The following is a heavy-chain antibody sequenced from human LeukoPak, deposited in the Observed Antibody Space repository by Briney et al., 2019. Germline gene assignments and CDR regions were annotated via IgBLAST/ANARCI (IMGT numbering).Heavy chain of an antibody. CDR2: IYYSGST. Sequence: PSETLSLTCTVSGGSISSFYWSWIRQPPGKGLEWIGYIYYSGSTYYNPSLKSRVTISVDTSKNQFSLKLSSVTAADTAVYYCARDAPVSNYYDSSGYFSWGQGTLVTVSS. D-gene: IGHD3-22*01. J-gene: IGHJ5*02. V-gene: IGHV4-59*12. CDR1: GGSISSFY. CDR3: ARDAPVSNYYDSSGYFS.